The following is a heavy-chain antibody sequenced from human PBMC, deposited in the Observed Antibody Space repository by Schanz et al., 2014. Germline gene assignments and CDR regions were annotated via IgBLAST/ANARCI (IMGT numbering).Heavy chain of an antibody. D-gene: IGHD5-12*01. V-gene: IGHV4-61*05. J-gene: IGHJ6*02. CDR1: GGSISSRNYY. CDR3: ARAEINSGYARYYYGMDV. Sequence: QLQLQESGPGLVKPSETLSLTCTVSGGSISSRNYYWAWIRQPPGKGLEWIGYIYYSGSTDYNPSLKSRVTMSVDTSKNQFSRKLSSVTAADTAVYYCARAEINSGYARYYYGMDVWGQGTTVTVSS. CDR2: IYYSGST.